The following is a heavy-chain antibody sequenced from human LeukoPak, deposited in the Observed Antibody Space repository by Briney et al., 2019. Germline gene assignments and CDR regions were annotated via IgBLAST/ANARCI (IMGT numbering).Heavy chain of an antibody. CDR2: IYTSGST. CDR3: ARPKGDFFGGTTGTYFDY. V-gene: IGHV4-61*02. J-gene: IGHJ4*02. D-gene: IGHD1-1*01. Sequence: KPSQTLSLTCTVSGGSISSGSYYWSWIRQPAGKGLEWIGRIYTSGSTNYNPSLKSRVTISVDTSKNQFSLKLSSVTAADTAVYYCARPKGDFFGGTTGTYFDYWGQGTLVTVSS. CDR1: GGSISSGSYY.